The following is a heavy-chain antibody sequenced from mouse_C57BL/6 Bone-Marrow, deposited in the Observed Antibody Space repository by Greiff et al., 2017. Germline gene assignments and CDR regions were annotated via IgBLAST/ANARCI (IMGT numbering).Heavy chain of an antibody. Sequence: VQLQQSGAELVKPGASVKLSCTASGFTFTDYYMHWVKQRTEQGLEWIGRIDPEDGETKYDPKFQGKATITADTSSITAYMQLSSLTSEDTAVYYCATFYPFAYWGQGTLVTVSA. V-gene: IGHV14-2*01. J-gene: IGHJ3*01. D-gene: IGHD2-1*01. CDR2: IDPEDGET. CDR1: GFTFTDYY. CDR3: ATFYPFAY.